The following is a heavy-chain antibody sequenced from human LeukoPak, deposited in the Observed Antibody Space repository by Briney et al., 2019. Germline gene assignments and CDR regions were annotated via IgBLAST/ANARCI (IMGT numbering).Heavy chain of an antibody. D-gene: IGHD3-16*02. J-gene: IGHJ4*02. Sequence: GGSLRLSCAASGFTFSSYSMNWVRQAPGKGLEWVSSISSSSSYIYYADSVKGRFTISRDNAKNSLYLQMNSLRAEDTAVYYCARDSTQDDYVWGSYQDYWGQGTLVTVSS. CDR2: ISSSSSYI. V-gene: IGHV3-21*01. CDR1: GFTFSSYS. CDR3: ARDSTQDDYVWGSYQDY.